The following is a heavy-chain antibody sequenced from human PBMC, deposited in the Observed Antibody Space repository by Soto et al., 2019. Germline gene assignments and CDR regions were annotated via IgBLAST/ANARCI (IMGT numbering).Heavy chain of an antibody. J-gene: IGHJ4*02. V-gene: IGHV4-59*08. CDR3: ARRYGGTFDY. CDR1: GGPIRSYY. CDR2: IYYSGST. D-gene: IGHD2-15*01. Sequence: SETLSLTCHGSGGPIRSYYLSLIRQPPGKGLEWIGYIYYSGSTNYNPSLKSRVTISVDTSKNQFSLKLSSVTAADTAVYYCARRYGGTFDYWGQGTLVTVSS.